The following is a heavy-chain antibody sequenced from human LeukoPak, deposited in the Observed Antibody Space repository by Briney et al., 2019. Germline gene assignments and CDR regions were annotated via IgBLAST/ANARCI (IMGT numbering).Heavy chain of an antibody. J-gene: IGHJ4*02. D-gene: IGHD3-3*01. CDR2: IYTSGST. V-gene: IGHV4-30-4*08. CDR1: GGSISSGDYY. CDR3: ARAPGGYYDFWSGYRFDY. Sequence: SETLSLTCTVSGGSISSGDYYWSWIRQPPGKGPEWIGYIYTSGSTNYNPSLKSRVTISVDTSKNQFSLKLSSVTAADTAVYYCARAPGGYYDFWSGYRFDYWGQGTLVTVSS.